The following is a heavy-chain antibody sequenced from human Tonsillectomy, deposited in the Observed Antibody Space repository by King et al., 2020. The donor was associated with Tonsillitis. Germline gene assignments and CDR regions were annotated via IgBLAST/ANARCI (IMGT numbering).Heavy chain of an antibody. D-gene: IGHD1-26*01. CDR3: ARDRVGATVYYYYMDV. CDR2: ISSGGNYT. CDR1: GFTFSDSY. J-gene: IGHJ6*03. Sequence: VQLVESGGGLVKPGGSLRLSCAASGFTFSDSYMSWIRQAPGKGLEWVSDISSGGNYTSYADSVKGRFTITRDNAKNSRYLQMNSIGAEDTAVYYCARDRVGATVYYYYMDVWGKGTTVTVSS. V-gene: IGHV3-11*05.